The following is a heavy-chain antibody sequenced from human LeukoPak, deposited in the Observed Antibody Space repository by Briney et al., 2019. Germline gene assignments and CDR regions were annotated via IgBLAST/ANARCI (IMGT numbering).Heavy chain of an antibody. D-gene: IGHD3-22*01. Sequence: PGGSLRLSCAASGFTLSDHYMDWVRQAPGKGLEWVGRTRNKDNSYTTEYAASVKGRFTISRDGSKNSLYLQMNSLKTEDTAVYYCARAGDYYSTGDCWGQGTLVTVSS. J-gene: IGHJ4*02. CDR2: TRNKDNSYTT. V-gene: IGHV3-72*01. CDR3: ARAGDYYSTGDC. CDR1: GFTLSDHY.